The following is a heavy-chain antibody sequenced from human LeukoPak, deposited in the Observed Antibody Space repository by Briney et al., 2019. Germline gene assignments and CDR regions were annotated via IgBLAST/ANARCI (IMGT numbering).Heavy chain of an antibody. CDR1: GYTFTSYG. Sequence: GASVKVSCKASGYTFTSYGISWVRQAPGQGLEWMGWISAYNGNTNYAQKLQGRVTMTTDTSTSTPYMELRSLRSDDTAVYYCARSNIVVVTAIEGIDYWGQGTLVTVSS. CDR3: ARSNIVVVTAIEGIDY. J-gene: IGHJ4*02. CDR2: ISAYNGNT. D-gene: IGHD2-21*02. V-gene: IGHV1-18*01.